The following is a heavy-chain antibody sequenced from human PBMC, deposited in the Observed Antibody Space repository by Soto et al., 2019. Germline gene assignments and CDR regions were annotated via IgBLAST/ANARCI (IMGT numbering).Heavy chain of an antibody. CDR3: TSNTAMEYYYYYYGMDV. CDR1: GFTFGDYA. J-gene: IGHJ6*02. CDR2: IRSKAYGGTT. V-gene: IGHV3-49*03. D-gene: IGHD5-18*01. Sequence: GVSLRLSCTASGFTFGDYAMSWFRQAPGKGLEWVGFIRSKAYGGTTEYAASVKGRFTISRDDSKSIAYLQMNSLKTEDTAVYYCTSNTAMEYYYYYYGMDVWGQGTTVTVSS.